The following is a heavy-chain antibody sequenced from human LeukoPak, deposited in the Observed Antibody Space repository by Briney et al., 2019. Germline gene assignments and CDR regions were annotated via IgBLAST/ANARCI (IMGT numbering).Heavy chain of an antibody. V-gene: IGHV4-4*07. CDR2: IYTSGST. CDR1: GGSISSYY. CDR3: ARVGMGNCSGGSCYSDFDY. Sequence: SETLSLTCTVSGGSISSYYWSWIRQPAGKGLEWIGRIYTSGSTNYNPSLKSRVTMSVDTSKNQFSLKLSSVTAADTAVYYCARVGMGNCSGGSCYSDFDYWGQGTLVTVSS. D-gene: IGHD2-15*01. J-gene: IGHJ4*02.